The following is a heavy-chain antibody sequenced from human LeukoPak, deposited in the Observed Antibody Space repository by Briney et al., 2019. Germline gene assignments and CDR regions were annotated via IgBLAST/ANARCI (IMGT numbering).Heavy chain of an antibody. J-gene: IGHJ6*03. CDR2: IYYSGST. CDR1: GGSISSYY. CDR3: ARTALAPAAILQYYYYYYMDV. V-gene: IGHV4-59*08. D-gene: IGHD2-2*02. Sequence: PSETLSLTCTVSGGSISSYYWSWLRQPPGKGLEGVGYIYYSGSTNYNPSLKSRVTISVDTSKNQFSLKLSSVTAADTAVYYCARTALAPAAILQYYYYYYMDVWGEGTTVTVSS.